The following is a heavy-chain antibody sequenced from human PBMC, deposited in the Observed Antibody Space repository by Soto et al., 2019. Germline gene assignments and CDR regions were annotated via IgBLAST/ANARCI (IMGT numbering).Heavy chain of an antibody. CDR2: ISGSGGST. CDR3: AKGRGNYCSRGICFFDW. Sequence: EVQLLESGGGLVQPGGSLRLSCAASGFTFSGYAMSWVRQAPGKGLEWVSGISGSGGSTYYADSVKGRFTIARDNSKNTLYVQMSSLGAEDTAVYYCAKGRGNYCSRGICFFDWWGKASPVTVSS. D-gene: IGHD2-15*01. V-gene: IGHV3-23*01. J-gene: IGHJ4*02. CDR1: GFTFSGYA.